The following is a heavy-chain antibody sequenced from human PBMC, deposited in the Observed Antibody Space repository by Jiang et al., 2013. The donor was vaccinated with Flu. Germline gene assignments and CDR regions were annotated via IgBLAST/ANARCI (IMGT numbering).Heavy chain of an antibody. CDR1: GISFTTSGVG. Sequence: TLRKPTQTLTLTCTLSGISFTTSGVGVGWIRQSPGKALEWLALIYWDNDVRYSPSLKNRLTITKDTAKNQAFLTLSNVNPADSGTYYCAHRRSGLFAGGIDAFAFWGPGTMVTISS. CDR3: AHRRSGLFAGGIDAFAF. D-gene: IGHD6-13*01. CDR2: IYWDNDV. V-gene: IGHV2-5*02. J-gene: IGHJ3*01.